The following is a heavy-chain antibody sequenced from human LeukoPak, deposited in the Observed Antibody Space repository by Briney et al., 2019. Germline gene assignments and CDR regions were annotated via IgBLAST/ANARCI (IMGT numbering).Heavy chain of an antibody. CDR2: IIPIFGTA. D-gene: IGHD6-13*01. J-gene: IGHJ6*02. V-gene: IGHV1-69*13. Sequence: SVKVSCKASGGIFSSYAISWVRQAPGQGLEWMGGIIPIFGTANYAQKFQGRVTIIADESTSTAYMELSSLRSEDTAVYYCAEEGQSIAAAGTSGMDVWGQGTTVTVSS. CDR1: GGIFSSYA. CDR3: AEEGQSIAAAGTSGMDV.